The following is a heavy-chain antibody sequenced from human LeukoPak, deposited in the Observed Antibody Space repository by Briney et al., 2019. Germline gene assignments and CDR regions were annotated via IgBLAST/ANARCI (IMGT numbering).Heavy chain of an antibody. D-gene: IGHD3-22*01. Sequence: PGGSLRLSCAASGFTFSSYAMSWVRKVPGKGLEWVSAISGSGGSTYYADSVRGRFTISRDNSKSTLYLQMNSLRAEDTAVYYCAKDVRGYNWNYYDSSGYYFDYWGQGTLVTVSS. CDR2: ISGSGGST. V-gene: IGHV3-23*01. CDR1: GFTFSSYA. J-gene: IGHJ4*02. CDR3: AKDVRGYNWNYYDSSGYYFDY.